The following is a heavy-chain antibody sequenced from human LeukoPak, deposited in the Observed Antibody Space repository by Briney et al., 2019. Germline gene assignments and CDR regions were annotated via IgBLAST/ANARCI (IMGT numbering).Heavy chain of an antibody. J-gene: IGHJ6*04. CDR2: IKSEGEGATT. CDR3: IAHFPYFYGFDV. V-gene: IGHV3-15*01. CDR1: GFTIGTAW. Sequence: GSLRLSCVSSGFTIGTAWMSWVRQAPGEGLEWLGHIKSEGEGATTDYAAPAKGRFAISRDDSKNMIYLQMSSLKIDDTAIYYCIAHFPYFYGFDVWGKGTTVTVSS. D-gene: IGHD3-3*02.